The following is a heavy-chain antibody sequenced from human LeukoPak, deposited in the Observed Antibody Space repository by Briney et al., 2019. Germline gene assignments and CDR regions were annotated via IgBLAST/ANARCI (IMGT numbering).Heavy chain of an antibody. V-gene: IGHV3-21*04. CDR2: ISSSSSYI. CDR3: ANVGDIVVVPAAPFDY. J-gene: IGHJ4*02. CDR1: GFTFSSYS. D-gene: IGHD2-2*01. Sequence: GGSLRLSCAASGFTFSSYSMNWVRQAPGKGLEWVSSISSSSSYIYYADSVKGRFTMSRDNSKNTLYLQMNSLRAEDTAVYYCANVGDIVVVPAAPFDYWGQGTLVTVSS.